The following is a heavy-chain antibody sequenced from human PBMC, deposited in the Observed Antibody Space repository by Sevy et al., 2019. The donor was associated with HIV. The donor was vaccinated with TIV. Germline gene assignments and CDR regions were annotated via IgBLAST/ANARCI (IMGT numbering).Heavy chain of an antibody. V-gene: IGHV3-23*01. D-gene: IGHD2-8*01. J-gene: IGHJ4*02. CDR3: AREGCTKPHDY. CDR1: GFNFNIYS. CDR2: LSFGCGRI. Sequence: GGLRLSCVASGFNFNIYSMSWVRQAPGKRLEWVSTLSFGCGRINHADSVQGRFTMSRDDSKKTVYLEMNSLRPEDTAVYYCAREGCTKPHDYWGQGTLVTVSS.